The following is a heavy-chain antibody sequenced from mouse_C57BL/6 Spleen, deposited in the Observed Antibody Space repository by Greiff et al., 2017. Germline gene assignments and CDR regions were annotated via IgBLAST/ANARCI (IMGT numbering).Heavy chain of an antibody. V-gene: IGHV5-4*01. D-gene: IGHD1-1*01. CDR3: ASRATVVATDWYFDV. CDR1: GFTFSSYA. CDR2: ISDGGSYT. J-gene: IGHJ1*03. Sequence: EVQRVESGGGLVKPGGSLKLSCAASGFTFSSYAMSWVRQTPEKRLEWVATISDGGSYTYYPDNVKGRFTISRDNAKNNLYLQISHLKSEDTAMYYCASRATVVATDWYFDVWGTGTTVTVSS.